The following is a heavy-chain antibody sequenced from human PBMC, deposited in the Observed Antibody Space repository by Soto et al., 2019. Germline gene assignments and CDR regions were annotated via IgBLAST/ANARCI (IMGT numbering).Heavy chain of an antibody. J-gene: IGHJ5*01. Sequence: EVHLLESGGNLVQPGMSLRLSCAASGFIFSDYAMTWVRQAPGKGLEWVSTISGTRGRHRNTFYTASVKGRFTVTRDNSKNKLLLEMNSLSAEVTAGYYCAKTMSRMGGYDLNWRATWGHGTMVTVSS. CDR2: ISGTRGRHRNT. V-gene: IGHV3-23*01. CDR3: AKTMSRMGGYDLNWRAT. CDR1: GFIFSDYA. D-gene: IGHD5-12*01.